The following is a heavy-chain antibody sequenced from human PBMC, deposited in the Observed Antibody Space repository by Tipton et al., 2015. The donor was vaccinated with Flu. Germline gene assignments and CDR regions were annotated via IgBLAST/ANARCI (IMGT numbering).Heavy chain of an antibody. J-gene: IGHJ6*02. V-gene: IGHV3-9*01. D-gene: IGHD3-9*01. Sequence: SLRLSCAASGFAFDQYDMHWVRQAPGKGLEWVSGIGWDTVTRGYADSVQGRFTISRDNRMSSLYLQMNSLTPEDTALYYCVKETYTDNHYHYGMDVRGQGTTVIVSS. CDR2: IGWDTVTR. CDR3: VKETYTDNHYHYGMDV. CDR1: GFAFDQYD.